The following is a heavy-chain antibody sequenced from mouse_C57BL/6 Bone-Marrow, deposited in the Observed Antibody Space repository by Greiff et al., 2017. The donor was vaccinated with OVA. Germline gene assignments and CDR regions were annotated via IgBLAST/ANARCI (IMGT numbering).Heavy chain of an antibody. V-gene: IGHV1-64*01. CDR1: GYTFTSYW. D-gene: IGHD1-1*01. CDR3: AKGITTVVIDY. Sequence: QVQLQQPGAELVKPGASVKLSCKASGYTFTSYWMHWVKQRPGQGLEWIGMIHPNSGSTNYNAKFKSKATLTVDKSSSTAYLQLSSLTSEDSAVYYCAKGITTVVIDYWGQGTTLTVSS. J-gene: IGHJ2*01. CDR2: IHPNSGST.